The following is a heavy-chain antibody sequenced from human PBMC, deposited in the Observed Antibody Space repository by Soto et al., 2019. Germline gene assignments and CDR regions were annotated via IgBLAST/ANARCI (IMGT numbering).Heavy chain of an antibody. CDR2: ISSNGGST. D-gene: IGHD2-2*01. CDR3: VKDIVVVPAASAYYYGMDV. V-gene: IGHV3-64D*06. CDR1: GFTFSSYA. Sequence: GGSLRLSCSASGFTFSSYAMHWVRQAPGKGLEYVSAISSNGGSTYYADSVKGRFTISRDNSKNTLYLQMSSLRAEDTAVYYCVKDIVVVPAASAYYYGMDVWGQGTTVTVSS. J-gene: IGHJ6*02.